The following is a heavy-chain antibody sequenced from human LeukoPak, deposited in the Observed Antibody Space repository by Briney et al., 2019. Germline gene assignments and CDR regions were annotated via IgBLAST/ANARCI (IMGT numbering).Heavy chain of an antibody. D-gene: IGHD2-21*02. J-gene: IGHJ4*02. CDR1: GYTFTIYY. CDR3: ARSIVVVTAAPFDY. Sequence: TSVKVSCKASGYTFTIYYIHWVRQAPAQGLEWMGVINPSGGSTSYAQKFQGRVTMTRDMSTSTVYMELSSLRSEDTAVYYGARSIVVVTAAPFDYWGQGTLVTVSS. V-gene: IGHV1-46*01. CDR2: INPSGGST.